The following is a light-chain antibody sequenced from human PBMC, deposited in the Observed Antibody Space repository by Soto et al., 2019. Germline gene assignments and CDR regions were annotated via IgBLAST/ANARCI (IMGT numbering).Light chain of an antibody. CDR1: SSDVGSYNL. V-gene: IGLV2-23*02. CDR3: CSYTSSSGYV. Sequence: QSALTQPASVSGSPGQSITISCTGTSSDVGSYNLVTWYQHNPGKAPKLLIYDVSKWPSGVSNRFSGSKSGNTASLTIFGLPAEYEAEYSSCSYTSSSGYVFGTGTKLTGL. J-gene: IGLJ1*01. CDR2: DVS.